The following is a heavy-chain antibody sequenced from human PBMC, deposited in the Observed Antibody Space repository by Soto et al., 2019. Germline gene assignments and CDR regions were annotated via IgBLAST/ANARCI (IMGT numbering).Heavy chain of an antibody. CDR1: GFTFSSYA. V-gene: IGHV3-30-3*01. Sequence: GGSLRLSXAASGFTFSSYAMHWVRQAPGKGLEWVAVISYDGSNKYYADSVKGRFTISRDNSKNTLYLQMNSLRAEDTAVYYCARDLHSSSWYWEGHWFDPWGQGTLVTVSS. CDR2: ISYDGSNK. CDR3: ARDLHSSSWYWEGHWFDP. D-gene: IGHD6-13*01. J-gene: IGHJ5*02.